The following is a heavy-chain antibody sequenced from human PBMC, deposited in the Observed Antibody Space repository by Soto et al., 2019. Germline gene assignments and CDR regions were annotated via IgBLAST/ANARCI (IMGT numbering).Heavy chain of an antibody. J-gene: IGHJ4*02. CDR1: GGSISSGDYY. D-gene: IGHD3-22*01. V-gene: IGHV4-30-4*01. CDR2: IYYSGST. Sequence: PSETLSLTCTVSGGSISSGDYYWSWIRQPPGKGLEWIGYIYYSGSTYYNPSLKSRVTISVDTSKNQFSLKLSSVTAADTAVYYCASYQYNYYDSSGYQFAYWGQGTLVPVSA. CDR3: ASYQYNYYDSSGYQFAY.